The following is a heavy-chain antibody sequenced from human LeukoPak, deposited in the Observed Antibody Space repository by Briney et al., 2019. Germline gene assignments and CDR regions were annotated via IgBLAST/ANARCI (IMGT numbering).Heavy chain of an antibody. D-gene: IGHD3-22*01. V-gene: IGHV3-53*01. CDR2: IYSGGST. J-gene: IGHJ4*02. Sequence: PGGSLRLSCAASGFTVSSNYMSWVRQAPGKGLEWVSVIYSGGSTYYADSVKGRFTISRDNSKNTLYLQMNSLRAEDTAVYYCARVSPYDSSGYYYGYYFDYWGQGTLVTVSS. CDR3: ARVSPYDSSGYYYGYYFDY. CDR1: GFTVSSNY.